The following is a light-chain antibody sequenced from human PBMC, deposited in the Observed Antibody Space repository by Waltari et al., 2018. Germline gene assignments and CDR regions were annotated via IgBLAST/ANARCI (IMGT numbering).Light chain of an antibody. CDR2: KAS. CDR1: QSISTL. V-gene: IGKV1-5*03. CDR3: QQYNTYPLT. J-gene: IGKJ4*01. Sequence: DIQMTQSPSTLSASVGDRVTITCRASQSISTLLAWYQQKPGKAPKHLIYKASSVESGVPSTFSGSGSGTEFTLTISSLQPDDFATYYCQQYNTYPLTFGGGTKVEIK.